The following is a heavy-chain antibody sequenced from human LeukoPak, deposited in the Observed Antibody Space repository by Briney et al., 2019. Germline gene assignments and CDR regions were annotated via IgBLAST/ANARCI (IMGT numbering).Heavy chain of an antibody. D-gene: IGHD2-8*02. CDR1: GGSLSTYY. CDR2: IYHSGST. J-gene: IGHJ6*03. CDR3: ARRRGQSSGPSYYYFYMDV. Sequence: KASETLSLTCTVSGGSLSTYYWSWIRQPPGKGLEWLGLIYHSGSTTYNPSFRSRVTISLDTSKNQISLNLSSVTAADTAVYFCARRRGQSSGPSYYYFYMDVWGKGTTVTVSS. V-gene: IGHV4-59*01.